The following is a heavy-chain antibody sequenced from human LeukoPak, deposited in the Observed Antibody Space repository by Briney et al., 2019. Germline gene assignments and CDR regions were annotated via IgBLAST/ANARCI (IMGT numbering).Heavy chain of an antibody. Sequence: ASVKVSCKASGGTFSSYAISWVRQAPGQGLEWMGGIIPIFGTANYAQKFQGRVTITADESTSTAYMELSSLRSEDTAVYYCARGIEMATVNYYYYYMDVWGKGTTVTVSS. V-gene: IGHV1-69*01. D-gene: IGHD5-24*01. CDR1: GGTFSSYA. J-gene: IGHJ6*03. CDR2: IIPIFGTA. CDR3: ARGIEMATVNYYYYYMDV.